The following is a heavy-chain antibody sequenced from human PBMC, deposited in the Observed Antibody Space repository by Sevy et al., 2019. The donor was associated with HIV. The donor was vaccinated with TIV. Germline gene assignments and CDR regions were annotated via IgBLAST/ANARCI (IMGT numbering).Heavy chain of an antibody. CDR1: GFTVSSNY. CDR3: ARVDFWSGNSWFDP. J-gene: IGHJ5*02. V-gene: IGHV3-53*01. CDR2: IYSGGST. D-gene: IGHD3-3*01. Sequence: GGSLRLSCAASGFTVSSNYMSWVRQAPGKGLEWVSVIYSGGSTYYADSVKGRFTISRDNSKNTLYLQMNSLRAEDTAVYYCARVDFWSGNSWFDPWGQGTLVTVSS.